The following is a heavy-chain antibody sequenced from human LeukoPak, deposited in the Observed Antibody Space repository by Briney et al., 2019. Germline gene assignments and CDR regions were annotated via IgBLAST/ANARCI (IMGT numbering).Heavy chain of an antibody. V-gene: IGHV3-66*01. J-gene: IGHJ6*03. CDR3: ARDVASYYYYYMDV. CDR1: GGSISSYY. Sequence: ETLSLTCTVSGGSISSYYWSWVRQAPGKGLEWVSVIYSGGSTYYADSVKGRFTISRDNSKNTLYLQMNSLRAEDTAVYYCARDVASYYYYYMDVWGKGTTVTISS. D-gene: IGHD2-15*01. CDR2: IYSGGST.